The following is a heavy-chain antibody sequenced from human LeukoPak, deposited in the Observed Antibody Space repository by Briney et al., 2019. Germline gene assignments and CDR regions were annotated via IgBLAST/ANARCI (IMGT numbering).Heavy chain of an antibody. D-gene: IGHD2-2*01. CDR3: AKGTLDIVVVPAAPKVYYFDY. V-gene: IGHV3-23*01. J-gene: IGHJ4*02. Sequence: GGSLRLSCAASGFTFSTHAMSWVRQAPGKGLEWVSSISSSGGSTYYADSVKGRFTISRDNSKNTLYLQMNSLRAEDTAVYYCAKGTLDIVVVPAAPKVYYFDYWGQGTLVTVSS. CDR2: ISSSGGST. CDR1: GFTFSTHA.